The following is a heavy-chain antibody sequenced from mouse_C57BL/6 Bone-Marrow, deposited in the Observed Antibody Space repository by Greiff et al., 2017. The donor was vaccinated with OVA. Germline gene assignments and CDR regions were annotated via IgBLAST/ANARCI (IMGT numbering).Heavy chain of an antibody. CDR3: ARWGWDYFDY. V-gene: IGHV1-72*01. CDR1: GYTFTSYW. CDR2: IDPNSGGT. D-gene: IGHD3-3*01. J-gene: IGHJ2*01. Sequence: QVQLQQPGAELVKPGASVKLSCKASGYTFTSYWMHWVKQRPGRGLEWIGRIDPNSGGTKYNEKFKGKATLTVDKPSSTAYMQLSSLTSEDSAACSCARWGWDYFDYWGQGTTLTVSS.